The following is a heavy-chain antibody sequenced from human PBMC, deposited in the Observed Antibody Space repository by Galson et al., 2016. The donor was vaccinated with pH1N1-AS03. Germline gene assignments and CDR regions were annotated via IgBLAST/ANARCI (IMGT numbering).Heavy chain of an antibody. CDR3: AKMGSTTGNDY. Sequence: SLRLSCAASGFSFNNYAMSWVRQAPGKGLEWVSSIGGRLNKTDYADSVKGRFTISRDNPKNTLYLQMNTLRADGTAVYYCAKMGSTTGNDYWGQGTLVTVSS. V-gene: IGHV3-23*01. CDR2: IGGRLNKT. J-gene: IGHJ4*02. CDR1: GFSFNNYA. D-gene: IGHD1-1*01.